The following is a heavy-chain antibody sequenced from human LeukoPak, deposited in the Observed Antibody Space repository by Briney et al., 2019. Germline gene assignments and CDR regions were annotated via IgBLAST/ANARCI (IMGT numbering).Heavy chain of an antibody. J-gene: IGHJ4*02. Sequence: ASVKVSCKASGYTFTSYGISWVRQAPGQGLEWMGWISAYNGNTDYAQKLQGRVTMTTDTSTSTAYMELRSLRSDDTAVYYCARSSSSGYWADYWGQGTLVTVSS. CDR1: GYTFTSYG. CDR2: ISAYNGNT. V-gene: IGHV1-18*01. D-gene: IGHD3-22*01. CDR3: ARSSSSGYWADY.